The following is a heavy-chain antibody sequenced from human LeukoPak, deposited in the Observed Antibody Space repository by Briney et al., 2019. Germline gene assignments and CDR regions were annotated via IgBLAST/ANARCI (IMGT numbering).Heavy chain of an antibody. V-gene: IGHV4-4*07. J-gene: IGHJ3*02. Sequence: SETLTLTCSVSGASIRDYYWNWIRQPAGKGLEWVGRVYTSGSTNYNPSLRGRATMSVDTSKNQLSLKVTSVTAADTAVYYCVKDYYYYDSNGYYVNDGFHIWGQGTMVIVSP. CDR2: VYTSGST. CDR1: GASIRDYY. D-gene: IGHD3-22*01. CDR3: VKDYYYYDSNGYYVNDGFHI.